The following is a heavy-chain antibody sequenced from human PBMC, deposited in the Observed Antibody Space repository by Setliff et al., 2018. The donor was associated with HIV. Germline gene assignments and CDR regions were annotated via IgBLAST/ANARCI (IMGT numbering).Heavy chain of an antibody. Sequence: SETLSLTCNVSGGSISSGNYYWSWIRLPAGKGLEWIGRIYSSGSTNYNPSLKSRVTISVDTSKNQFSLKLRSVTAADTAVYYCARKVRYWGSEGVYFDYWGQGTLVTVSS. D-gene: IGHD7-27*01. CDR1: GGSISSGNYY. CDR3: ARKVRYWGSEGVYFDY. CDR2: IYSSGST. V-gene: IGHV4-61*02. J-gene: IGHJ4*02.